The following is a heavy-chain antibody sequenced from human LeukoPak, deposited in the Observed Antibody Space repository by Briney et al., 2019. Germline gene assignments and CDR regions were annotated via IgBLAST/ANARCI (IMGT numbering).Heavy chain of an antibody. V-gene: IGHV3-30*03. CDR3: ARDVIDY. J-gene: IGHJ4*02. CDR2: ISYDGSNK. Sequence: PGGSLRLSCAASGFTFSSYGMHWVRQAPGKGLEWVAVISYDGSNKYYADSVKGRFTISRDNAKNSLYLQMNSLRAEDTAVYYCARDVIDYWGQGTLVTVSS. CDR1: GFTFSSYG. D-gene: IGHD2/OR15-2a*01.